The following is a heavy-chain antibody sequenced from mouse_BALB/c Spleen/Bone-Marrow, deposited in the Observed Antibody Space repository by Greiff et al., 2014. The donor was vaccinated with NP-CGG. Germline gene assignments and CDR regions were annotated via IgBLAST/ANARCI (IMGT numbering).Heavy chain of an antibody. J-gene: IGHJ3*01. V-gene: IGHV5-12-2*01. CDR2: ISNGGGST. D-gene: IGHD1-2*01. CDR3: AGRYDYGYGPFAY. Sequence: EVKLVESGGGLVQPGGSLKLSCAASGFTFSSYTMSWVRQTPEKRLEWVAYISNGGGSTYYPDTVKGRFTISRDYAKNTLYLQMSSRKSEDAAMYYYAGRYDYGYGPFAYWGQGTLVTVSA. CDR1: GFTFSSYT.